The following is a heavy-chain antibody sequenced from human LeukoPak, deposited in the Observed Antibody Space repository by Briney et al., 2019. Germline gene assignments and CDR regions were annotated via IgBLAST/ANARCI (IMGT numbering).Heavy chain of an antibody. CDR3: ASIGDGLRFDY. J-gene: IGHJ4*02. CDR2: ISSSSSTI. Sequence: GGSLRLSCAASGFTFSSYSMNWVRQAPGKGLEWVSYISSSSSTIYYTDSVKGRFTISRDNAKNSLYLQMNSLRAEDTAVYYCASIGDGLRFDYWGQGTLVTVSS. D-gene: IGHD3-3*01. V-gene: IGHV3-48*01. CDR1: GFTFSSYS.